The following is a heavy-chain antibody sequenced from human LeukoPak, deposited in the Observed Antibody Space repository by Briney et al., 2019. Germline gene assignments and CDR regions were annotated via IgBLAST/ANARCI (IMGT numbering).Heavy chain of an antibody. D-gene: IGHD5-18*01. Sequence: GGSLRLSCAASGFTFSSYGMHWVRQAPGKGLEWVAFIRYDGSNKYYADSVKGRFTISRDNSKNTLYLQMNSRRAEDTAVYYCAKERDSAMVTIDYWGQGTLVTVSS. CDR1: GFTFSSYG. CDR3: AKERDSAMVTIDY. CDR2: IRYDGSNK. V-gene: IGHV3-30*02. J-gene: IGHJ4*02.